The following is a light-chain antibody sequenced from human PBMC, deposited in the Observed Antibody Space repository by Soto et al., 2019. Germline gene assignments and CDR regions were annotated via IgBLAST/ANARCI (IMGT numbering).Light chain of an antibody. Sequence: AIQMTQSPPSLSASVGDRVTISCRASQGIGDELGWYQQKPGKAPKLLIYGASRLQSGVPSRFSGSGSGTDFTLTISSLQPEDFATYYCLQDSNCPLPFGPGTKVDIK. CDR2: GAS. V-gene: IGKV1-6*01. CDR3: LQDSNCPLP. CDR1: QGIGDE. J-gene: IGKJ3*01.